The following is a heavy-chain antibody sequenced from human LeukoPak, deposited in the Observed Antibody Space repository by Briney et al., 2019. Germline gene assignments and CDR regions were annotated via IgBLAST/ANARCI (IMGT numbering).Heavy chain of an antibody. CDR1: GFTVSSYE. V-gene: IGHV3-48*03. D-gene: IGHD6-19*01. CDR2: ISSGNTI. CDR3: ARESIAVAGAPFDY. J-gene: IGHJ4*02. Sequence: PGGSLRLSCAASGFTVSSYEMNWVRQAPGKGLEWVSYISSGNTIYDADSVKGRFTISRDNAKNSLYLQMNSLRAEDTAVYYCARESIAVAGAPFDYWGQGTLVTVSS.